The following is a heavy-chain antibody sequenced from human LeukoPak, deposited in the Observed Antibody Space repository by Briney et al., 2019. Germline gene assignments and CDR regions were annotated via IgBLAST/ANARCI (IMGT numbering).Heavy chain of an antibody. Sequence: GEALKISCKGFGYSFISYWIAWVRQMPGKGVEWLGRIYPGNSDTRYSPSFQGQVTISGDKSISTVYLQWSSLKASDTAMYYCARVDLYCSSSSCYSFDYWGQGTLVTVSS. CDR2: IYPGNSDT. J-gene: IGHJ4*02. CDR1: GYSFISYW. CDR3: ARVDLYCSSSSCYSFDY. V-gene: IGHV5-51*01. D-gene: IGHD2-2*01.